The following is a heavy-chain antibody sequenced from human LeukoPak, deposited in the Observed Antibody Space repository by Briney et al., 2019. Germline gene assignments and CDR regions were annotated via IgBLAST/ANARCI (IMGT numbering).Heavy chain of an antibody. CDR2: INPNSGGT. D-gene: IGHD6-13*01. CDR1: GGTFSSYT. CDR3: ARSAADY. J-gene: IGHJ4*02. Sequence: GASVKVSCKASGGTFSSYTISWVRQAPGQGLEWMGRINPNSGGTNYAQKFQGRVTMTRDTSISTAYMELSRLRSDDTAVYYCARSAADYWGQGTLVTVSS. V-gene: IGHV1-2*06.